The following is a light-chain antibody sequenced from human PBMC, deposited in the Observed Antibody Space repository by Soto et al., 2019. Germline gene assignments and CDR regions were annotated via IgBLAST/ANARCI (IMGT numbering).Light chain of an antibody. V-gene: IGKV3-20*01. CDR3: HQYADSPRT. CDR1: QSVGKNF. J-gene: IGKJ1*01. CDR2: GAS. Sequence: EIVLTQSPGTLSLSPGERATLSCRASQSVGKNFVAWYQQKPGQAPRFLMYGASTRATGIPDRFSGSGSGTDFTLTINRLDPEDFAVYYCHQYADSPRTFGQGTKVEI.